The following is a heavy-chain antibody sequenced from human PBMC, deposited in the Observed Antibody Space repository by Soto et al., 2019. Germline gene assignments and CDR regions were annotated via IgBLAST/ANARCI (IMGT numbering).Heavy chain of an antibody. J-gene: IGHJ6*02. CDR2: ISAYNGNT. V-gene: IGHV1-18*01. Sequence: ASVKVSCKASGYTFTSYGISWVRQAPGQGLDWMGWISAYNGNTKYAQDLQGRVTMTTDTSTSTAYMELRSLRSDDTTVYYCARFSGGSYNTYYFYYGMDVWGQGTTVTVSS. CDR3: ARFSGGSYNTYYFYYGMDV. CDR1: GYTFTSYG. D-gene: IGHD2-15*01.